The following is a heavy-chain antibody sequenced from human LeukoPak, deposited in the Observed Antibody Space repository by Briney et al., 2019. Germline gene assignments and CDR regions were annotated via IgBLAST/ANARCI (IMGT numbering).Heavy chain of an antibody. CDR1: GDSVSSDSDT. CDR2: TYYRSKWYN. CDR3: ARGQAASGRLFDY. D-gene: IGHD6-13*01. Sequence: SQTLSLTCAFSGDSVSSDSDTWNWIRQSPSRGLEWLGRTYYRSKWYNDYAASVKSRITINPDTSKNQFSLQLNSVTPEDTAVYYCARGQAASGRLFDYWGQGTLVTVSS. V-gene: IGHV6-1*01. J-gene: IGHJ4*02.